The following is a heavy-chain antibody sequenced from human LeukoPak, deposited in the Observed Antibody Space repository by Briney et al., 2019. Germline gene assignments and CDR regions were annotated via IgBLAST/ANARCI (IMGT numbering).Heavy chain of an antibody. CDR3: AKGDGYCSSTSCPTAVDAFDI. Sequence: GRSLRLSWAAFGFTFDDYAMHWVRQAPGKGLEWVSGISWNSGSIGYADFVKGRFTISRDNAKNSLYLQMNSLRAEDTALYYCAKGDGYCSSTSCPTAVDAFDIWGQGTMVTVSS. J-gene: IGHJ3*02. CDR1: GFTFDDYA. CDR2: ISWNSGSI. V-gene: IGHV3-9*01. D-gene: IGHD2-2*01.